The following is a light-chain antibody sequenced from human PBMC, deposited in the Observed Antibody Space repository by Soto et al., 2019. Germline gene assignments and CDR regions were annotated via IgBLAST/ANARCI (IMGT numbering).Light chain of an antibody. CDR1: SSDIGGYNY. V-gene: IGLV2-14*01. CDR2: EVS. CDR3: SSYTSSSTLE. Sequence: QSAPTQPASVSGSPGQSITISCTGSSSDIGGYNYVSWYQQHPGKAPKLMIYEVSNRPSGVSNRFSGSKSGNTASLTISGLQPEDEADYYCSSYTSSSTLEFGGGTKLTVL. J-gene: IGLJ2*01.